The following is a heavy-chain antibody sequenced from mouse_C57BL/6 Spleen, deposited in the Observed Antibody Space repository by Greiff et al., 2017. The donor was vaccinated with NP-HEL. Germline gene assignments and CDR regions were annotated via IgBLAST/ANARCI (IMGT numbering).Heavy chain of an antibody. J-gene: IGHJ3*01. Sequence: ESGPGLVKPSQSLSLTCSVTGYSITSCYYRNLIRQFPGNKLEWMGYISYDGSNNYNPSFKNQTSITHDTSKNQFFLKLNSVTTEDTATYYSAGVVGFRLGSSPWFAYWGQGTLVTVSA. CDR2: ISYDGSN. CDR3: AGVVGFRLGSSPWFAY. V-gene: IGHV3-6*01. CDR1: GYSITSCYY. D-gene: IGHD1-1*01.